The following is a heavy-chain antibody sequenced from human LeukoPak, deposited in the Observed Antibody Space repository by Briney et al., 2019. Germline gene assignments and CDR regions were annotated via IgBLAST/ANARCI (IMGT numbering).Heavy chain of an antibody. CDR1: GFTFSSYS. V-gene: IGHV3-74*01. Sequence: PGGSLRLSCAASGFTFSSYSMNWVRQAPGKGLVWVSRINSDGSSSTYADSVKGRFTISRDNAKNTLYLQMNSLRAEDTAVYYCARSYCSGGSCYSFDHWGQGTLVTVSS. D-gene: IGHD2-15*01. J-gene: IGHJ4*02. CDR3: ARSYCSGGSCYSFDH. CDR2: INSDGSSS.